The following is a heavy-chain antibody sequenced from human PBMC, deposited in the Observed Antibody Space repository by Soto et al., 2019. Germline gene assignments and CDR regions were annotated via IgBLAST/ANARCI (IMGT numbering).Heavy chain of an antibody. CDR3: ARGGVAAADLDY. CDR1: GGSISSYY. V-gene: IGHV4-59*01. D-gene: IGHD6-13*01. Sequence: PSESLSLTCTVSGGSISSYYWSWIRQPPGKGLEWIGYIYYSGSTNYNPSLKSRVTISVGTSKNQFSLKLSSVTAADTAVYYCARGGVAAADLDYWGQGTLVTVSS. CDR2: IYYSGST. J-gene: IGHJ4*02.